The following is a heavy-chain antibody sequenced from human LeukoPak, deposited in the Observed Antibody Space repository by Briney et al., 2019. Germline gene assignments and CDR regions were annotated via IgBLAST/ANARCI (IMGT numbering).Heavy chain of an antibody. D-gene: IGHD3-22*01. CDR3: ARDLDYYDSSGSLDAFDI. J-gene: IGHJ3*02. CDR2: IYYSGST. Sequence: SETLSLTCTVSGGSISSYYWSWIRQPPGKGLEWIGYIYYSGSTNYNPSLKSRVTISVDTSKNQFSLKLSSVTAADTAVYYCARDLDYYDSSGSLDAFDIWGQGTVVTVSS. CDR1: GGSISSYY. V-gene: IGHV4-59*01.